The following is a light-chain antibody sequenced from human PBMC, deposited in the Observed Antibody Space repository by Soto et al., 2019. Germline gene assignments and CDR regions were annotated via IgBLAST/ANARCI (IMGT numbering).Light chain of an antibody. CDR2: EVS. CDR1: SSDVGGYNY. J-gene: IGLJ2*01. Sequence: QSALTQPPSASGSPGHSVTISCTGTSSDVGGYNYVSWYRQHPGKAPKLIIYEVSKRPSGVPVRFSGYKSGNTASLTVSGLHAEDEADYYCSSYAGSSNLGVFGGGTKLTVL. V-gene: IGLV2-8*01. CDR3: SSYAGSSNLGV.